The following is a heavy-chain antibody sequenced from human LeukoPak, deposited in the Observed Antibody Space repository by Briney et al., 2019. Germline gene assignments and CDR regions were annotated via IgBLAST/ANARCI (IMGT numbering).Heavy chain of an antibody. Sequence: GGSLRLSCAASGFTFSSYAMSWGRQAPGKGLEWVSSISGSGYNTYYANSVKGRFSISRDNSKNTLDLQMNSLRAEDTAVYYCAKDYIGYDQDFDYWGQGTLVTVSS. D-gene: IGHD2-2*01. CDR1: GFTFSSYA. CDR3: AKDYIGYDQDFDY. J-gene: IGHJ4*02. CDR2: ISGSGYNT. V-gene: IGHV3-23*01.